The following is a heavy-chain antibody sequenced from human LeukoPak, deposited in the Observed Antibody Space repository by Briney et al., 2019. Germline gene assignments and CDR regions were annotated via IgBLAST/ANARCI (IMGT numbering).Heavy chain of an antibody. V-gene: IGHV4-39*01. D-gene: IGHD3-22*01. Sequence: PSETLSLTCTVSGGSISSSSYYWGWIRQPPGKGLEWIGSICYSGSTYYDPSLKSRVTISVDTSKNQFSLKLSSVTAADSAVYYCARRLGYDSSGHPVCWFDPWGQGTLVTVSS. CDR2: ICYSGST. CDR1: GGSISSSSYY. J-gene: IGHJ5*02. CDR3: ARRLGYDSSGHPVCWFDP.